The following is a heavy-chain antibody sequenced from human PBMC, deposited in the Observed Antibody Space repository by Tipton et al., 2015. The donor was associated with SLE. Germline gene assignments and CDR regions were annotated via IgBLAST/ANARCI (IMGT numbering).Heavy chain of an antibody. V-gene: IGHV4-39*01. CDR3: ARVIYNYYMDV. Sequence: LRLSCTVSGGSINSSTYYWGWIRQPPGKGLEWIGSIFYSGSTYYNPSLKSRVTISVDTSKNQFSLRLSSVTAADTAVYYCARVIYNYYMDVWGKGTTVTVSS. J-gene: IGHJ6*03. CDR1: GGSINSSTYY. D-gene: IGHD1-14*01. CDR2: IFYSGST.